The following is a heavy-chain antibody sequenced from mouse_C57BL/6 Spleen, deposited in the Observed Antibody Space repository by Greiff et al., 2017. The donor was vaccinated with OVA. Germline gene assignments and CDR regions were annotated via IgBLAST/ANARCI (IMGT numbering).Heavy chain of an antibody. CDR2: ISSGSSTI. V-gene: IGHV5-17*01. CDR1: GFTFSDYG. D-gene: IGHD1-1*01. CDR3: ARVTTVVAGNFDY. J-gene: IGHJ2*01. Sequence: EVKLMESGGGLVKPGGSLKLSCAASGFTFSDYGMHWVRQAPEKGLEWVAYISSGSSTIYYADTVKGRFTISRDNAKNTLFLQMTSLRSEDTAMYYCARVTTVVAGNFDYWGQGTTLTVSS.